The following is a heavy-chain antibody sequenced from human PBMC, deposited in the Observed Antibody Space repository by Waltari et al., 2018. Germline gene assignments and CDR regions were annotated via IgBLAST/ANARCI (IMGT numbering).Heavy chain of an antibody. CDR1: GFTFSNAW. J-gene: IGHJ3*02. CDR2: IKSKTDGGTT. Sequence: EVQLVESGGVLVKPGGSLRLSCAASGFTFSNAWMHWVRQAPGKGLEWVGRIKSKTDGGTTDDAASLKGRFTISIDDSKNTLYLQMNSQKTEDTAVYYCTTWRAAVLLRNLDAFDIWGQGTMVTVSS. CDR3: TTWRAAVLLRNLDAFDI. V-gene: IGHV3-15*07. D-gene: IGHD3-10*01.